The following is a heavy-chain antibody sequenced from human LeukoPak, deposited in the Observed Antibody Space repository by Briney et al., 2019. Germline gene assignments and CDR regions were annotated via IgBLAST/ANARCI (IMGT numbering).Heavy chain of an antibody. Sequence: GGSLRLSCAASGFTFSSYAMHWVRQAPGKGLEWVAVISYDGSNKYYADSVKGRFTISRDNSKNTLYLQMNSLRAEDTAVYYCAKSPQLWVESGPRYWGQGTLVTVSS. CDR2: ISYDGSNK. D-gene: IGHD5-18*01. J-gene: IGHJ4*02. V-gene: IGHV3-30-3*01. CDR3: AKSPQLWVESGPRY. CDR1: GFTFSSYA.